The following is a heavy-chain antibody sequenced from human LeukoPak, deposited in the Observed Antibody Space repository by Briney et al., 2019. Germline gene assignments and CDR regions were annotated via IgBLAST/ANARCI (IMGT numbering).Heavy chain of an antibody. V-gene: IGHV4-4*07. D-gene: IGHD3-3*01. Sequence: SETLSLTCTVSGGSISGYYWSWIRQPAGKGLEWIGRIYTSGSTNYNPSLKSRVTTSVDTSKNQFSLKLSSVTAADTAVYYCARGGYYDFWSGYTIDGRYYFDYWGQGTLVTVSS. J-gene: IGHJ4*02. CDR3: ARGGYYDFWSGYTIDGRYYFDY. CDR2: IYTSGST. CDR1: GGSISGYY.